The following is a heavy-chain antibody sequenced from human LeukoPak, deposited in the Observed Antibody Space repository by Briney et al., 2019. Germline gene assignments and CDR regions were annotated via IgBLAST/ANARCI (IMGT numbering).Heavy chain of an antibody. CDR1: GYTFSSYC. D-gene: IGHD2-21*02. CDR3: ARAYMTATRHFDS. V-gene: IGHV1-18*01. Sequence: ASVKVSCKTSGYTFSSYCFSWVRQAPGQGLEWMGWISNYNGNNNYAQHLHGRVTMTTDTSTSTAYMELRSLRSEDTAVYYCARAYMTATRHFDSWGQGTLVTVSS. J-gene: IGHJ4*02. CDR2: ISNYNGNN.